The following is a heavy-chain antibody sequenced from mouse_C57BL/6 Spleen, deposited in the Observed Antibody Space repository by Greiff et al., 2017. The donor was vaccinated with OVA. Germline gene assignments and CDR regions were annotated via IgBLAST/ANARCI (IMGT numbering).Heavy chain of an antibody. CDR3: ASYYGSSPHAMDY. J-gene: IGHJ4*01. CDR1: GFSLTSYG. D-gene: IGHD1-1*01. Sequence: VKVVESGPGLVQPSQSLSITCTVSGFSLTSYGVHWVRQSPGKGLEWLGVIWSGGSTDYNAAFISRLSISKDYSKSQVFFKMNSLQADDTAIYYCASYYGSSPHAMDYWGQGTSVTVSS. V-gene: IGHV2-2*01. CDR2: IWSGGST.